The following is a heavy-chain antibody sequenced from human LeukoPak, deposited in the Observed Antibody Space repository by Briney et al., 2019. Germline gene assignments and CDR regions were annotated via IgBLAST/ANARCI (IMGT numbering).Heavy chain of an antibody. Sequence: ASVKVSCKASGYTFTSCGISWVRQAPGQGLEWMGWISAYNGNTNYAQKLQGRVTMTTDTSTSTAYMELRSLRSDDTAVYYCARIWDCSSTRCYYYYYMDVWGKGTTVTVSS. D-gene: IGHD2-2*01. CDR1: GYTFTSCG. CDR3: ARIWDCSSTRCYYYYYMDV. V-gene: IGHV1-18*01. J-gene: IGHJ6*03. CDR2: ISAYNGNT.